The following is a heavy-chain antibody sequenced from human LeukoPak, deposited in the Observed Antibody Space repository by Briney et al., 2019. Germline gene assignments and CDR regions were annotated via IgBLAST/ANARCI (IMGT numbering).Heavy chain of an antibody. D-gene: IGHD6-13*01. V-gene: IGHV1-2*02. J-gene: IGHJ4*02. Sequence: ASVKVSCKASGYTFTSYYMHWVRQAPGQGLEWMGWINPNSGGTNYAQKFQGRVTMTRDTSISTAYMELSRLRSDDTAVYYCARAGDGYSSSWYRFDYWGQGTLVTVSS. CDR2: INPNSGGT. CDR1: GYTFTSYY. CDR3: ARAGDGYSSSWYRFDY.